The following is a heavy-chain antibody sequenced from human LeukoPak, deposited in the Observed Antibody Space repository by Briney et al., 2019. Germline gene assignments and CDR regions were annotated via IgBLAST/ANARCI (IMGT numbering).Heavy chain of an antibody. J-gene: IGHJ5*02. CDR2: MNPNSGNT. CDR1: GYTFTSYD. V-gene: IGHV1-18*01. D-gene: IGHD5-12*01. CDR3: ARKTIGYHWFDP. Sequence: GASVKVSCKASGYTFTSYDINWVRQATGQGLEWMGWMNPNSGNTNYAQKLQGRVTMTTDTSTSTAYMELRSLTSDDTAVYYCARKTIGYHWFDPWGQGTLVTVSS.